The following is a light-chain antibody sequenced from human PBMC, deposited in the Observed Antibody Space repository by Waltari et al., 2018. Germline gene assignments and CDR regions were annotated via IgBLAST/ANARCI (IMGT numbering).Light chain of an antibody. J-gene: IGKJ4*01. CDR1: QGIGSS. CDR2: AAS. CDR3: QQFSIYPIT. Sequence: DIQLTQSPSFLSASVGDRATITCRASQGIGSSLTWYQLKAGKAPMLLIYAASTLQAGVPSRFSASGSGTDFTLTISSVQPEDFAIYYCQQFSIYPITFGGGTKVEVK. V-gene: IGKV1-9*01.